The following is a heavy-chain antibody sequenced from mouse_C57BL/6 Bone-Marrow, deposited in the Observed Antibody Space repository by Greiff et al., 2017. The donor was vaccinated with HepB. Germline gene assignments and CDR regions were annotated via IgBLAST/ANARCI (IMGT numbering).Heavy chain of an antibody. CDR2: IRSKSSNYAT. J-gene: IGHJ3*01. Sequence: DVHLVESGGGLVQPKGSLKLSCAASGFTFNTYAMHWVRQAPGKGLEWVARIRSKSSNYATYYADSVKDRFTISRDDSQSMLYLQMNNLKTEDTAMYYCGRDGFYEGYQAWFAYWGQGTLVTVSA. CDR1: GFTFNTYA. V-gene: IGHV10-3*01. D-gene: IGHD2-3*01. CDR3: GRDGFYEGYQAWFAY.